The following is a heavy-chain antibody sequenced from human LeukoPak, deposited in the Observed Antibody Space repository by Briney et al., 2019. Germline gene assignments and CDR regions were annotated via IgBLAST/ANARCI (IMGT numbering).Heavy chain of an antibody. CDR1: GGFNGYH. D-gene: IGHD1/OR15-1a*01. CDR3: TRSGLTGMRTYPRTHSYYYGMDV. J-gene: IGHJ6*02. CDR2: ITYNGVT. Sequence: SETLSLACAVHGGFNGYHWSWIRQSPGKGLEWIGEITYNGVTNYNPSLKVTISVDTSKSLFSLKLSSVTAADTAVYFCTRSGLTGMRTYPRTHSYYYGMDVWGQGTAVTVSS. V-gene: IGHV4-34*01.